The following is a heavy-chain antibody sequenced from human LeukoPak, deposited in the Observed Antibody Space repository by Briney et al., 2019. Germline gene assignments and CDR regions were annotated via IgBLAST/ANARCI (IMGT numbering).Heavy chain of an antibody. J-gene: IGHJ4*02. CDR3: ARSLQYYDSSGYDY. CDR2: ISSSGSII. V-gene: IGHV3-48*03. D-gene: IGHD3-22*01. CDR1: GITFSSYE. Sequence: GGSRRLSCAASGITFSSYEMNWVRKAPGKGLGWVSYISSSGSIIYYADSVKGRFTISTDNAKNSLSLHRNSLRAEDTAVYYCARSLQYYDSSGYDYWGQGTLVTVSA.